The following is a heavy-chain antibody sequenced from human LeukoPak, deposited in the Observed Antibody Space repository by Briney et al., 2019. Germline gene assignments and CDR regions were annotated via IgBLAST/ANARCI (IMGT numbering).Heavy chain of an antibody. Sequence: GGSLRLSCAASGFTVSTNYMSWVRQAPGKGLEWVSVIYTGGTTYYADSVKGRFTISRDNSKNTLYLQMDSLRAEDTAVYYCARWGYCSSTSCSTNWFDPWGQGTLVTVSP. CDR1: GFTVSTNY. CDR3: ARWGYCSSTSCSTNWFDP. D-gene: IGHD2-2*02. V-gene: IGHV3-66*01. J-gene: IGHJ5*02. CDR2: IYTGGTT.